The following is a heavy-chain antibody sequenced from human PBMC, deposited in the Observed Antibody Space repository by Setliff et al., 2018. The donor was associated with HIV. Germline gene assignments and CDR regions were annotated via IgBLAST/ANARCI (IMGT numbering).Heavy chain of an antibody. Sequence: SETLSLTCTVSGGSISIGGYYWGWIRQHPGKGLEWIGYIYHNGSTYYNPSLKSRVIISVDTSKNQFSLKLSSATAADTAVYYWARGGGSRAATSSCYYMDVWGKGTTVTVSS. CDR2: IYHNGST. D-gene: IGHD2-15*01. CDR1: GGSISIGGYY. J-gene: IGHJ6*03. V-gene: IGHV4-31*03. CDR3: ARGGGSRAATSSCYYMDV.